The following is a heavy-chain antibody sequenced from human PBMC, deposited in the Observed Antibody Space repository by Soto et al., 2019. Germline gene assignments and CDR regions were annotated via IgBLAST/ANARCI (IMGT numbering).Heavy chain of an antibody. CDR3: AKGGLVIDY. J-gene: IGHJ4*02. CDR2: ISYDGSNK. D-gene: IGHD3-9*01. CDR1: GFTFSSYG. Sequence: QVQLVESGGGVVQPGRSLRLSCAASGFTFSSYGMHWVRQAPGKGLEWVAVISYDGSNKYYADSVKGRVTISRDNSKNTLYLQMNSLKAEDTAVYYCAKGGLVIDYWGQGTLVTVSS. V-gene: IGHV3-30*18.